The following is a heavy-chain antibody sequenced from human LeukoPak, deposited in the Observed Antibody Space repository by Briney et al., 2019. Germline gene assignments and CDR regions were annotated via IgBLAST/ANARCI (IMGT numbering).Heavy chain of an antibody. CDR2: ISGSGDST. CDR3: ARDPLYYDSSGFYPPPDY. V-gene: IGHV3-23*01. CDR1: AFTFSSSA. Sequence: GGSLRLSCAASAFTFSSSATNWVRQAPGKGLEWVSAISGSGDSTYYADSVKGRFTISRDNSKNTLYLQMNSLRAEDTAVYYCARDPLYYDSSGFYPPPDYWGQGTLVTVSS. D-gene: IGHD3-22*01. J-gene: IGHJ4*02.